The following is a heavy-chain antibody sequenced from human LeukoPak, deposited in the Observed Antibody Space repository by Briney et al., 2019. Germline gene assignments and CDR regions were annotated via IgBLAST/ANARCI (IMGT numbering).Heavy chain of an antibody. D-gene: IGHD6-19*01. V-gene: IGHV1-46*01. J-gene: IGHJ5*02. CDR3: AREGIAVAYNNWFDP. Sequence: ASVKVSCKASGYTFTSYYMHWVRQAPGQGLEWMGIINPSGGSTSYAQKFQGRVTMTRDTSTSTVYMELSSLRSEDTAVYYCAREGIAVAYNNWFDPWGQGTLVTVSS. CDR2: INPSGGST. CDR1: GYTFTSYY.